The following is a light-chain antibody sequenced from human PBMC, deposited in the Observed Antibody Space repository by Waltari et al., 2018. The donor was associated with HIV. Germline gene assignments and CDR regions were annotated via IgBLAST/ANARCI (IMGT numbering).Light chain of an antibody. CDR2: KDT. Sequence: SYDLTQPPSVSVSPGQTARITCSGNALPKQYAYWYQQKPGQAPVLLIYKDTERPSGIPERFSGSSSATTVTLTISGVQAEDEADYYCQSADTTGSLYVFGTGTKVTV. CDR1: ALPKQY. CDR3: QSADTTGSLYV. V-gene: IGLV3-25*03. J-gene: IGLJ1*01.